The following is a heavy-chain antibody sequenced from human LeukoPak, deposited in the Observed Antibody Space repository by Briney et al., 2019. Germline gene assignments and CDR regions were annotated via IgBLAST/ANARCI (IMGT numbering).Heavy chain of an antibody. D-gene: IGHD2-2*01. J-gene: IGHJ4*02. CDR2: IYSGGST. CDR3: ARGLGYCTSTTCLLPFDY. Sequence: GGSLRLSCAASGFTVSTYYMTWVRQAPGKGLEYVSVIYSGGSTYYADSVKGRFTVSRDNSKNTLYLQMNSLRAEDTAMYYCARGLGYCTSTTCLLPFDYWGQGTLVTVSS. CDR1: GFTVSTYY. V-gene: IGHV3-53*01.